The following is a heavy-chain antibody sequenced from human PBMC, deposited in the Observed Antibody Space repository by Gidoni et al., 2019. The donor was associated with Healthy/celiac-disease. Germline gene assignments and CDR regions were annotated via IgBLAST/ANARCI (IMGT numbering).Heavy chain of an antibody. D-gene: IGHD3-9*01. CDR2: IIPIFGTA. J-gene: IGHJ3*02. CDR1: GGNCSSYA. Sequence: QVQLGKSGAEGKKHGSSVEVSCQASGGNCSSYAIRWVRQAPGQGLEWMVGIIPIFGTANYSQKFQGRVTLTADESTSTAYMELSSLRSEATAVYYCARAGMVERYFDWFHAFDIWGQGTMVTVSS. V-gene: IGHV1-69*12. CDR3: ARAGMVERYFDWFHAFDI.